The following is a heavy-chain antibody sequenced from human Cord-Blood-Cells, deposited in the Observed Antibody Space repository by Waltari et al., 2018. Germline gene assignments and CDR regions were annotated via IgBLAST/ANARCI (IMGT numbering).Heavy chain of an antibody. D-gene: IGHD3-22*01. CDR2: INHSGST. CDR1: GGSFSGYY. CDR3: ASYDSSGYWFDP. J-gene: IGHJ5*02. V-gene: IGHV4-34*01. Sequence: QVQLQQWGAGLLKPSETLSLTCAVYGGSFSGYYWSWIRQPPGKGLEWIGEINHSGSTNYNPSLKSRVTISVDTSKTQFSLKLSSVTAADTAVYYCASYDSSGYWFDPWGQGTLVTVSS.